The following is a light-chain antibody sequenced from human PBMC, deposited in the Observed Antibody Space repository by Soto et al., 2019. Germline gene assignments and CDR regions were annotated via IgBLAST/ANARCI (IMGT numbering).Light chain of an antibody. CDR2: EVS. J-gene: IGLJ1*01. CDR1: ASDVAAYNY. V-gene: IGLV2-8*01. CDR3: SSFSTSNYVV. Sequence: QSVLTQPPSASGSPGQSVTISCTGSASDVAAYNYVSWYQQHPGKAPKLIIYEVSKWPSGVPDRFSGSKSGNTAALTVSGLQAEDEADYYCSSFSTSNYVVFGSGTKVTVL.